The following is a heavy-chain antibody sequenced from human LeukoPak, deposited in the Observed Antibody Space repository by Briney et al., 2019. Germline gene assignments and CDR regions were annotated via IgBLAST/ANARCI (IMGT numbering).Heavy chain of an antibody. J-gene: IGHJ6*02. CDR1: GGSFSGYY. D-gene: IGHD2-2*01. Sequence: LETLTLTCVVYGGSFSGYYWSWIRQPPGKGLEWIAYIYYSGSTYYNPSLKSRVTISVDKSKNQFSLKLSSVTAADTAVYYCARLSSSSWLYYYYGMDFWRQGTTVTVSS. V-gene: IGHV4-34*01. CDR2: IYYSGST. CDR3: ARLSSSSWLYYYYGMDF.